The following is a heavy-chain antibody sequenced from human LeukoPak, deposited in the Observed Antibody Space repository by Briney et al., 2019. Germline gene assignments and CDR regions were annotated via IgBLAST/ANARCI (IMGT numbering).Heavy chain of an antibody. D-gene: IGHD3-9*01. V-gene: IGHV3-74*01. CDR2: INTNGSPT. CDR1: GFTFSSYW. CDR3: AKSLRLILTGYPFYFDY. Sequence: GGSLRLSCAASGFTFSSYWMHWVRQAPGKGLVWVSRINTNGSPTQYADSVKGRFTISRDNAKNTLYLQMNSLRAEDTAVYYCAKSLRLILTGYPFYFDYWGQGTLVTVSS. J-gene: IGHJ4*02.